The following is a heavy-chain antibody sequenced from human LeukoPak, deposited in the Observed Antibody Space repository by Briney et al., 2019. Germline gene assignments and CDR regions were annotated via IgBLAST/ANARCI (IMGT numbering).Heavy chain of an antibody. V-gene: IGHV3-23*01. CDR3: AKDSYGFFVGHFDP. CDR1: GFTFSSYA. CDR2: ISGSGGSA. J-gene: IGHJ5*02. D-gene: IGHD3-3*01. Sequence: PGGSLGLSCTASGFTFSSYAMSWVRQAPGKGLEWVSAISGSGGSAYYADSVKGRFTISRDNSKNTLYLQTNSLRAEDTAVYYCAKDSYGFFVGHFDPWGQGTLVTVSS.